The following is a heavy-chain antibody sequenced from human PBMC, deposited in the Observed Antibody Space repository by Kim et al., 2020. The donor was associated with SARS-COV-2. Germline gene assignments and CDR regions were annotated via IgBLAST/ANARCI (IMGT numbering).Heavy chain of an antibody. V-gene: IGHV4-34*01. J-gene: IGHJ4*02. CDR2: INPSGST. CDR3: RIVGSDFDY. D-gene: IGHD2-15*01. Sequence: SETLSLTCDVYGGSFSGYSWDWIRQPPGKGLEWIGGINPSGSTNYNPSLKSRVAISADTSKTQVSLNLNSVTAADTAVYYCRIVGSDFDYWGQGTLVTVSS. CDR1: GGSFSGYS.